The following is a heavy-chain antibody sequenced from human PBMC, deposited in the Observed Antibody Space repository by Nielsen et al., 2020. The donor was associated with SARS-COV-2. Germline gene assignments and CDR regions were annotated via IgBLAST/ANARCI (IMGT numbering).Heavy chain of an antibody. J-gene: IGHJ4*02. V-gene: IGHV1-18*01. D-gene: IGHD6-6*01. CDR2: ISAYNGNT. CDR1: GYTFTSYG. Sequence: ASVKVSCKASGYTFTSYGISWVRQAPGQGLEWMGWISAYNGNTNYAQKLRGRVTMTTDTSTSTAYMELRSLRSDDTAVYYCARDSLGGYSSSSGEDYWGQGTLVTVSS. CDR3: ARDSLGGYSSSSGEDY.